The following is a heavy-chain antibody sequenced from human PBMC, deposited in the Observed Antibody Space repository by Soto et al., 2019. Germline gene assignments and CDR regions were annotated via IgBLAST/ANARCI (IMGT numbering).Heavy chain of an antibody. J-gene: IGHJ6*02. V-gene: IGHV3-48*03. CDR3: ARAKYYYDSSDFPLDGLDV. CDR1: GFTFSSYE. CDR2: INNRGTTT. D-gene: IGHD3-22*01. Sequence: TGGSLRLSCAASGFTFSSYEMNWVRQAPGKGLEWVSYINNRGTTTYYADSEKGRFTISRDNAKNSLYLQMNSLRVEDTAVYYCARAKYYYDSSDFPLDGLDVWGQGTTVTVSS.